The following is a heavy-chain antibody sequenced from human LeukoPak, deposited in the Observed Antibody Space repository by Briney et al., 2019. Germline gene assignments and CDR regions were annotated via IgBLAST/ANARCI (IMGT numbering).Heavy chain of an antibody. CDR2: IYYSGST. CDR1: GGSISSYY. Sequence: SETLSLTCTVSGGSISSYYWSWIRQPPGKGLEWIGYIYYSGSTNYNPSLKSRVTISVDTSKNQFSLKLSSVTAADTAVYYCARGAIVPAAKSIYFNYGMDVWGQGTTVTVSS. J-gene: IGHJ6*02. D-gene: IGHD2-2*01. CDR3: ARGAIVPAAKSIYFNYGMDV. V-gene: IGHV4-59*01.